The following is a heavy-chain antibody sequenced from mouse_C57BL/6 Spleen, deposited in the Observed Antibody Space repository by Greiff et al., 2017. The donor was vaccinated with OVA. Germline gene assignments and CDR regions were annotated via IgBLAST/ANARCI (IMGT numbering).Heavy chain of an antibody. Sequence: DVKLQESGGGLVKPGGSLKLSCAASGFTFSDYGMHWVRQAPEKGLEWVAYISSGSSTIYYADTVKGRFTISRDNAKNTLFLQMTSLRSEDTAMYYCAREDYYGSFDYWGQGTTLTVSS. J-gene: IGHJ2*01. CDR3: AREDYYGSFDY. D-gene: IGHD1-1*01. CDR2: ISSGSSTI. CDR1: GFTFSDYG. V-gene: IGHV5-17*01.